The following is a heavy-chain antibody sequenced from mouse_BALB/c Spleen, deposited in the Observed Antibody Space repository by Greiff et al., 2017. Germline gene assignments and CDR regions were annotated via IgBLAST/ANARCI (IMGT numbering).Heavy chain of an antibody. CDR3: ARGDGYYWYFDV. V-gene: IGHV3-8*02. CDR2: ISYSGST. Sequence: EVHLVESGPSLVKPSQTLSLTCSVTGDSITSGYWNWIRKFPGNKLEYMGYISYSGSTYYNPSLKSRISITRDTSKNQYYLQLNSVTTEDTATYYCARGDGYYWYFDVWGAGTTVTVSS. J-gene: IGHJ1*01. CDR1: GDSITSGY. D-gene: IGHD2-3*01.